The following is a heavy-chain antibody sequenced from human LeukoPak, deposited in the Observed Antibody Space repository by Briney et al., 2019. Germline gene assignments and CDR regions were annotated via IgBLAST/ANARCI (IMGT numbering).Heavy chain of an antibody. J-gene: IGHJ4*02. Sequence: GGSLRLSCAASGFTFSNYAMSWVRQAPGKGLEWVSAISGSGGSTYYADSVKGRFTISRDNSKNTLYLQMNGLRAEDTAVYYCAKDSLEVVTALDYWGQGTLVTVSS. CDR1: GFTFSNYA. CDR2: ISGSGGST. D-gene: IGHD2-21*02. V-gene: IGHV3-23*01. CDR3: AKDSLEVVTALDY.